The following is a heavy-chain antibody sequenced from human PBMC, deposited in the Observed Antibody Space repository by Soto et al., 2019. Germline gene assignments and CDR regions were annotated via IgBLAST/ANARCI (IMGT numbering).Heavy chain of an antibody. CDR1: GGSITSSSHF. J-gene: IGHJ4*02. V-gene: IGHV4-39*01. CDR2: IYFTGNT. CDR3: ARIIGTTSVDS. D-gene: IGHD1-7*01. Sequence: SETLSLTCSASGGSITSSSHFWGWVRQPPGKGLEWIGTIYFTGNTYYTPSLKSRLTMSIDTSKNEFSLRLNSVTAADTAVYYCARIIGTTSVDSWGQGTLVTVSS.